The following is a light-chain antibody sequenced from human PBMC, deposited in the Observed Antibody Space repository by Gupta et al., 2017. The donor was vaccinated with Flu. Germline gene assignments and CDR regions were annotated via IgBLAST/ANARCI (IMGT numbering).Light chain of an antibody. CDR3: QQYDKYPFA. CDR2: KAS. CDR1: QSISRW. V-gene: IGKV1-5*03. J-gene: IGKJ3*01. Sequence: GDRVTITCRASQSISRWLVWEQQKPGKLPKRLIYKASNLQSGVPSRFSGSGSGTEFALTISSLQPDDFAAYYCQQYDKYPFAFGPGTKVDIK.